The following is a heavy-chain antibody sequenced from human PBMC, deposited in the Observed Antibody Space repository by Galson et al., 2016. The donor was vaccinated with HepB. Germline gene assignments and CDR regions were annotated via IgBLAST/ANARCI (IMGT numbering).Heavy chain of an antibody. CDR1: GFSFNTYG. J-gene: IGHJ4*02. D-gene: IGHD3-10*01. V-gene: IGHV3-33*01. CDR3: ARFGTGLDY. Sequence: SLRLSCAASGFSFNTYGMHWVRQAPGKGLEWVALIWYDGSKKYYVDSVMGRFTISRNNSQNTLYLQMNSLRAEDTAVCYCARFGTGLDYWGQGTLVTVSS. CDR2: IWYDGSKK.